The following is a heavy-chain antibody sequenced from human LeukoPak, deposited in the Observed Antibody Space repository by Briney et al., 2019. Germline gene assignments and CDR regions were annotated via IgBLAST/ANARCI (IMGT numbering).Heavy chain of an antibody. CDR2: VYTSGST. D-gene: IGHD5-18*01. Sequence: SETLSLTCTVAGGSISSYSWSWIRQPAGKGMEWIGRVYTSGSTNYNPSLKSRVTMSVDTSKNQFSLKLSSVTAADTAVYYCARAVGGYSYGTFRFDPWGQGTLVTVSS. CDR1: GGSISSYS. CDR3: ARAVGGYSYGTFRFDP. J-gene: IGHJ5*02. V-gene: IGHV4-4*07.